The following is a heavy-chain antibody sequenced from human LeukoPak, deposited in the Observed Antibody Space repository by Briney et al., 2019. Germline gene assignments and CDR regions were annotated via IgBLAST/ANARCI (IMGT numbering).Heavy chain of an antibody. CDR3: TRVRAVVYYGSGSYLFDY. J-gene: IGHJ4*02. V-gene: IGHV3-49*04. CDR2: IRSKAYGGTT. Sequence: PGGSLRLSCTASGFTFGDYAMSWVRQAPGKGLEGVGFIRSKAYGGTTEYAASVKGRFTISSDDSKSIAYLQMNSLKTEDTAVYYCTRVRAVVYYGSGSYLFDYWGQGTLVTVSS. CDR1: GFTFGDYA. D-gene: IGHD3-10*01.